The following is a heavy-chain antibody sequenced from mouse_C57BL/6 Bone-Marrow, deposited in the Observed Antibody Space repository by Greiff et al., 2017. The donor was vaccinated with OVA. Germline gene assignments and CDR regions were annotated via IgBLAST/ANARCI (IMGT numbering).Heavy chain of an antibody. D-gene: IGHD1-1*01. CDR3: ARYGSSYVDYFDY. Sequence: EVQRVESGGGLVQPGGSLSLSCAASGFTFTDYYMSWVRQPPGKALEWLGFIRNKANGYTTEYSASVKGRFTISRDNSQSILYLRMNALRSEDSATYYCARYGSSYVDYFDYWGQGTTLTVSS. V-gene: IGHV7-3*01. CDR2: IRNKANGYTT. CDR1: GFTFTDYY. J-gene: IGHJ2*01.